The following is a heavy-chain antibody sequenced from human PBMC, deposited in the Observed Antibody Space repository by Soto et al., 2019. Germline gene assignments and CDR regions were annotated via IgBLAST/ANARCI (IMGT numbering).Heavy chain of an antibody. CDR1: GFTFSSYA. CDR2: ISGSGGST. V-gene: IGHV3-23*01. J-gene: IGHJ4*02. D-gene: IGHD3-3*01. CDR3: ASDFVGGYYFDY. Sequence: PGGSLRLSCAASGFTFSSYAMSWVRQAPGKGLEWVSAISGSGGSTYYADSVKGRFTISRDNSKNALYLQMNSLRAEDTAVYYCASDFVGGYYFDYWGQGTLVTVSS.